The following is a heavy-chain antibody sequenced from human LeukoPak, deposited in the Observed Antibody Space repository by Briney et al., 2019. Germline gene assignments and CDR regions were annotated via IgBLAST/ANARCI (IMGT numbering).Heavy chain of an antibody. CDR3: AREPSGGYCSSSSCSRYFQH. Sequence: GGSLRLSCAASGFIFSGYSMNWVRQAPGEGLEWASSISASDTYIKYADSLKGRFTISRDNAENSLYLQMNSLRAEDTAVYYCAREPSGGYCSSSSCSRYFQHWGQGTLVTVSS. D-gene: IGHD2-2*01. CDR2: ISASDTYI. V-gene: IGHV3-21*01. CDR1: GFIFSGYS. J-gene: IGHJ1*01.